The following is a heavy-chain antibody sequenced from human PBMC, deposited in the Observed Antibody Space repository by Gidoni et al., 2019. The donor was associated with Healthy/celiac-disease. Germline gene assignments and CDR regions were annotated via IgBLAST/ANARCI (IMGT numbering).Heavy chain of an antibody. V-gene: IGHV3-48*03. D-gene: IGHD3-10*01. J-gene: IGHJ3*02. Sequence: EVQLVESGGGLVQPGGSLRLSCAASGFTFSSYEMNWVRQAPGKGLEWVSYISSSGSTIYYADSVKGRFTISRDNAKNSLYLKMNSLRAEDTAVYYCARARIRKIEAFDIWGQGTMVTVSS. CDR3: ARARIRKIEAFDI. CDR1: GFTFSSYE. CDR2: ISSSGSTI.